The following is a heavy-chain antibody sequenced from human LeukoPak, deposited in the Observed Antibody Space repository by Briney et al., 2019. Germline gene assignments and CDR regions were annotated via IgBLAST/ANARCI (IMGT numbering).Heavy chain of an antibody. CDR2: IYYSGST. Sequence: SETLSLTCTVSGGSVSNAGYYWTWIRQPPGKGLEWIGSIYYSGSTYYNPSLKSRVTISVDTSKNQFSLKLSSVTAADTAVYYCARSVIAAAVNWFDPWGQGTLVTVSS. V-gene: IGHV4-39*01. CDR3: ARSVIAAAVNWFDP. D-gene: IGHD6-13*01. CDR1: GGSVSNAGYY. J-gene: IGHJ5*02.